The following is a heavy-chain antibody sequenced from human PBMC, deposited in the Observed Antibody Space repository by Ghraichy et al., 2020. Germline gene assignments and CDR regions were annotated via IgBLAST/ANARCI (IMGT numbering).Heavy chain of an antibody. J-gene: IGHJ6*02. CDR2: ISSSSSTI. V-gene: IGHV3-48*01. CDR3: ARRFRDSSGYYQPPSRYYYYYYGMDV. Sequence: LSLTCAASGFTFSSYSMNWVRQAPGKGLEWVSYISSSSSTIYYADSVKGRFTISRDNAKNSLYLQMNSLRAEDTAVYYCARRFRDSSGYYQPPSRYYYYYYGMDVWGQGTTVTVSS. D-gene: IGHD3-22*01. CDR1: GFTFSSYS.